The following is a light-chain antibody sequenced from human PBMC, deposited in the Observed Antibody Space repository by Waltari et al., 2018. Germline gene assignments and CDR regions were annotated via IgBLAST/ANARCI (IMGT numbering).Light chain of an antibody. J-gene: IGLJ2*01. CDR2: HVT. Sequence: QSALTQPTPVSGSTGQAITISCLGTSTAVALSDYVTWFQQHPATAPQVIIYHVTNRPSGVSNRFSGSKSANAASLTISGLQAEDEADYYCSSQTSDGVVLFGGGTKVTVL. V-gene: IGLV2-14*03. CDR3: SSQTSDGVVL. CDR1: STAVALSDY.